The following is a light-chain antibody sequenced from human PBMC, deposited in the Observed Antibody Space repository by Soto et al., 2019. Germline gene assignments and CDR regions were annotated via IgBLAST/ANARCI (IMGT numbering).Light chain of an antibody. Sequence: QSVLTQPASVSGSPGQSITLSCTGTSSDVGGYNYVSWYQQHPGKAPKLMIYDVSNRPSGVSNRFSGSKSGNTASLTISGLQAEDEADYYCSSYTSSRSYVFGTGTKVTV. CDR3: SSYTSSRSYV. J-gene: IGLJ1*01. V-gene: IGLV2-14*01. CDR1: SSDVGGYNY. CDR2: DVS.